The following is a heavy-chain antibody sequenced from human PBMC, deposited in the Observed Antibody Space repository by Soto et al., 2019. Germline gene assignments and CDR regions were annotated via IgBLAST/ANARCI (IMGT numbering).Heavy chain of an antibody. CDR2: INPNSGGT. V-gene: IGHV1-2*02. D-gene: IGHD3-3*01. Sequence: ASVKVSCKASGYTFTGYYMHWVQQAPGQGLEWMGWINPNSGGTNYAQKFQGRVTMTRDTSISTAYMELSRLRSDDTAAYYCARLSLWSGYYIAYGMDVWGQGTTVTVSS. CDR1: GYTFTGYY. CDR3: ARLSLWSGYYIAYGMDV. J-gene: IGHJ6*02.